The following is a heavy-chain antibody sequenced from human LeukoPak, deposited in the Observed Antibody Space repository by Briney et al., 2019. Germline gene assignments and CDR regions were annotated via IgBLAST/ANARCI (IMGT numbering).Heavy chain of an antibody. CDR1: GFTFSSHG. V-gene: IGHV3-23*01. CDR2: ITSGTRT. Sequence: PGGSLRLSCVASGFTFSSHGMNWVRQAPGKGLEWVSGITSGTRTYYADSVKGRFAISRDNSKNTLYLQMNSLRAEDTAVYYCAKGAHYFGSGSFRRGHYFDSWGQGTLVTVSS. CDR3: AKGAHYFGSGSFRRGHYFDS. J-gene: IGHJ4*02. D-gene: IGHD3-10*01.